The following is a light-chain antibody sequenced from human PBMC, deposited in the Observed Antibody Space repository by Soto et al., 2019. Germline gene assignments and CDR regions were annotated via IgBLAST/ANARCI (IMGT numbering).Light chain of an antibody. CDR3: SSYTSSSIVV. CDR1: SSDIGSYNY. CDR2: DVS. Sequence: QSALTQPASVSGSPGQSITISCTGTSSDIGSYNYVSWYQQHPGKAPKLMIYDVSNRPSGVSNRFSCSKSGNTASPAISGLKAEDEADYYCSSYTSSSIVVFGGGTKLTVL. J-gene: IGLJ2*01. V-gene: IGLV2-14*03.